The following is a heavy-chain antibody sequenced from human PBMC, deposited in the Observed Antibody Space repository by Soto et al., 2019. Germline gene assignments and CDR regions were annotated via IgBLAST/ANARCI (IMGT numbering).Heavy chain of an antibody. CDR3: ASIVATRVRYYYYGMDV. V-gene: IGHV1-69*13. J-gene: IGHJ6*02. Sequence: SAKDSWKSSGGGLSSYAISWVRQDPGQGLEWMGGTIPIFGTANYAQKFQGRVTITADESTSTAYMELSSLRSEDTAVYYCASIVATRVRYYYYGMDVWGQGTTVTV. D-gene: IGHD5-12*01. CDR1: GGGLSSYA. CDR2: TIPIFGTA.